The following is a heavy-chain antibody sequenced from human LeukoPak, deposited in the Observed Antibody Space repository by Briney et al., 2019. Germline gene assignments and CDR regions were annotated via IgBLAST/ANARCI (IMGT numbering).Heavy chain of an antibody. CDR2: IYPGDSDT. CDR1: GYSFSSYW. D-gene: IGHD4-17*01. J-gene: IGHJ5*02. Sequence: GESLKISCKGSGYSFSSYWIAWVRQMPGKGLEWMGIIYPGDSDTRYSPSFQGQVTISADKSISTAYLQWSSLKASDTATYYCARLKDDGSDNWFDPWGQGTLVTVSS. V-gene: IGHV5-51*01. CDR3: ARLKDDGSDNWFDP.